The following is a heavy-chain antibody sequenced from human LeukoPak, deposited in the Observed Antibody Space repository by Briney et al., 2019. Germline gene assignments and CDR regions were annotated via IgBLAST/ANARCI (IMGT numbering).Heavy chain of an antibody. Sequence: SGTLSLTCAVSGGSISSSNWWSWVRQPPGKGLEWIGEIYHSGSTNYNPSLKSRVTISVDKSKNQFSLKLSSVTAADTAVYYCAREWREGDGYSHYYYYMDVWGKGTTVTVSS. CDR2: IYHSGST. J-gene: IGHJ6*03. D-gene: IGHD5-24*01. CDR1: GGSISSSNW. V-gene: IGHV4-4*02. CDR3: AREWREGDGYSHYYYYMDV.